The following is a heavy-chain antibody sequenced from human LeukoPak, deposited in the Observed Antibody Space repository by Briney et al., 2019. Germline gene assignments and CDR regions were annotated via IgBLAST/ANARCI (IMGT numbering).Heavy chain of an antibody. D-gene: IGHD6-19*01. CDR3: ARFGQTLVSAVPCLDF. CDR1: GYTFTSYD. V-gene: IGHV1-8*01. CDR2: MNPNGGST. Sequence: ASVKVSCKASGYTFTSYDINWVRQATGQGLEWMGWMNPNGGSTVYAQKFQGRVTMTRNTSITTVYLQMSSLRSEDTAVYYCARFGQTLVSAVPCLDFWGQGTLVTVSS. J-gene: IGHJ4*02.